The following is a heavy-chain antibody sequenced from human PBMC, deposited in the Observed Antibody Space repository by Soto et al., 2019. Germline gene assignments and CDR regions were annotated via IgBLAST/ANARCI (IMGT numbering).Heavy chain of an antibody. J-gene: IGHJ6*02. V-gene: IGHV4-34*01. Sequence: PSETLSLTCAVYGGSFSGYYWSWIRQPPGKGLEWIGEINNSGSTNYKPSLKSRVTISVDKSKNQFSLKLSSVTAADTAVYYCAGMVRGVTHYYYYGMDVWGQGSTVTVSS. CDR2: INNSGST. CDR3: AGMVRGVTHYYYYGMDV. CDR1: GGSFSGYY. D-gene: IGHD3-10*01.